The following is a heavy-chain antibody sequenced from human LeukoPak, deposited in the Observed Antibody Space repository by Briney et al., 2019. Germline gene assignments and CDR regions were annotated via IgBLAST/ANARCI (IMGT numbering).Heavy chain of an antibody. D-gene: IGHD6-6*01. V-gene: IGHV4-34*01. CDR2: INHSGST. Sequence: INHSGSTNYNPSLKSRVTISVDTSKNQFSLKLSSVTAADTAVYYCARVXXSXSLXXXGMXXXXQ. J-gene: IGHJ6*02. CDR3: ARVXXSXSLXXXGMXX.